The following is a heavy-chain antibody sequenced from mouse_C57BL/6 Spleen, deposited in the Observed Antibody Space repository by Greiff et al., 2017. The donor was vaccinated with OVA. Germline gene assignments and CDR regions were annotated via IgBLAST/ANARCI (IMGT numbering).Heavy chain of an antibody. J-gene: IGHJ4*01. CDR2: ISYDGSN. Sequence: DVQLQESGPGLVKPSQSLSLTCSVTGYSITSGYYWNWIRQFPGNKLEWMGYISYDGSNNYNPSLKNRISITRDTSKNQFFLKLNSVTTEDTATYYCAALYDYDRVDYAMDYWGQGTSVTVSS. D-gene: IGHD2-4*01. V-gene: IGHV3-6*01. CDR3: AALYDYDRVDYAMDY. CDR1: GYSITSGYY.